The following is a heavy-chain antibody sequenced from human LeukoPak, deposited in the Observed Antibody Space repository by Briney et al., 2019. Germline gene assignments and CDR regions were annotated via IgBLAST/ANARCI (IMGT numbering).Heavy chain of an antibody. J-gene: IGHJ3*02. D-gene: IGHD3-22*01. CDR2: IKQGGSEK. CDR1: GFTFSSYW. Sequence: GGSLRLSCAASGFTFSSYWMSWVRQAPGKGLEWVANIKQGGSEKYYVDSVKGRFTISRDNAKNSLYLQMNSLRAEDTAVYYCARGKWLLLEMGAFDIWGQGTMVTVSS. V-gene: IGHV3-7*01. CDR3: ARGKWLLLEMGAFDI.